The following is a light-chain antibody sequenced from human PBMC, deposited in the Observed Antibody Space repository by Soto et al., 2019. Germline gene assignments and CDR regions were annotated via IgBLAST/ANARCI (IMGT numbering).Light chain of an antibody. CDR2: GAP. Sequence: DIALTQSQDTLSLSPGEIATLSCRASHSVSSSYLAWYQQKPGQAPRLLIYGAPSRATGIPDRFSGSGSGTDFTLTISRLEPEDFAVYYCQQYGSSGTFGQGTMVDI. CDR1: HSVSSSY. J-gene: IGKJ1*01. CDR3: QQYGSSGT. V-gene: IGKV3-20*01.